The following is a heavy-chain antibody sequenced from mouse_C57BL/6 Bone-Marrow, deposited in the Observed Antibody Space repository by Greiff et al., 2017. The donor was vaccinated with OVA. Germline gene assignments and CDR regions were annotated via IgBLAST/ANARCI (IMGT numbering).Heavy chain of an antibody. D-gene: IGHD2-5*01. CDR2: ISSGGDYI. CDR1: GFTFSSYA. Sequence: EVQLVESGEGSMKPGGSLKLSCAASGFTFSSYAMSWVRQTPEKRLEWVSYISSGGDYIYYADTVKGRFTISRDTARNTLYLQMSSLKSEDTAMYYCTRVGAYYSNFYAMDYWGQGTSVTVSS. J-gene: IGHJ4*01. CDR3: TRVGAYYSNFYAMDY. V-gene: IGHV5-9-1*02.